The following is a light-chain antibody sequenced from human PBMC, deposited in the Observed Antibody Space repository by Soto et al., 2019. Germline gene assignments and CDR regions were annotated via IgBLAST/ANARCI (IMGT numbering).Light chain of an antibody. CDR3: SSYAGSSVV. CDR2: EVS. Sequence: QSVLTQPPSASGSPVQSVTISCTGTSSDVGGYNYVSWYRQHPGKAPKLMIFEVSQRPSGVPDRFSGSKSGNTASLTVSGLQAEDEADYYCSSYAGSSVVFGGGTKLTVL. CDR1: SSDVGGYNY. J-gene: IGLJ2*01. V-gene: IGLV2-8*01.